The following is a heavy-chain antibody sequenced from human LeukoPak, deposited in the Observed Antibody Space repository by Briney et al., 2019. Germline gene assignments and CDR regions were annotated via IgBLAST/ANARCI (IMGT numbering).Heavy chain of an antibody. CDR2: LHYSGNT. D-gene: IGHD1-1*01. CDR1: DGSISNYY. CDR3: ARGVGPGISFDV. J-gene: IGHJ3*01. V-gene: IGHV4-59*01. Sequence: PSETLSLTCTVSDGSISNYYWSWIRQPPGKGLQWLGYLHYSGNTNYNPFLKSRVTISVDTSKNQFSLKMSSVTAADTAVYYCARGVGPGISFDVWGQGTMVTVSS.